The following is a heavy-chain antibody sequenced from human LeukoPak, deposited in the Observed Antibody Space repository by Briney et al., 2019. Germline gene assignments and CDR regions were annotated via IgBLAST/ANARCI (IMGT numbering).Heavy chain of an antibody. CDR3: ARVPTNSYGFGQ. D-gene: IGHD5-18*01. Sequence: GGSLRLSCAASGFCFSVYWMHWFRQAPGKWLVWGAHINEDGTSASHADSVKGRFTISRDNAKNTLYLRMNSLTVEDTAVYYCARVPTNSYGFGQWGQGSLVTVSS. V-gene: IGHV3-74*01. J-gene: IGHJ4*02. CDR1: GFCFSVYW. CDR2: INEDGTSA.